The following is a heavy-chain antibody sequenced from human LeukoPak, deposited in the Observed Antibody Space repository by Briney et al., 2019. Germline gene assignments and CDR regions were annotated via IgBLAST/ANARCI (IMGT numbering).Heavy chain of an antibody. D-gene: IGHD6-13*01. CDR1: GFTFSSYA. V-gene: IGHV3-30*04. J-gene: IGHJ4*02. CDR3: ARDSKYAAAGTIRFDY. CDR2: ISYDGSNK. Sequence: SGRSLRLSCAASGFTFSSYAMHWVRQAPGKGLEWVAVISYDGSNKYYADSVKGRFTISRDNSKNTLYLQMNSLRAEDTAVYYCARDSKYAAAGTIRFDYWGQGTLVTVSS.